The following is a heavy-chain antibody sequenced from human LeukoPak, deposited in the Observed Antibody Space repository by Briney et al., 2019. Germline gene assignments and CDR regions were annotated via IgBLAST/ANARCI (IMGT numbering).Heavy chain of an antibody. Sequence: PGGSLRLSCAASGFTFSSYWMHWVRQAPGKGLVWVSRINTDGSSTSYADSVKGRFTISRDNAKNTLYLQMNSLRAEDTAVYYCARPGSQWEPPADVWGKGTTVTVSS. J-gene: IGHJ6*04. CDR3: ARPGSQWEPPADV. CDR2: INTDGSST. V-gene: IGHV3-74*01. CDR1: GFTFSSYW. D-gene: IGHD1-26*01.